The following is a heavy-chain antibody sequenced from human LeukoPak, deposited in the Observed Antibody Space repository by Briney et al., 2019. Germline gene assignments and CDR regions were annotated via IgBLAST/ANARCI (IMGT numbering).Heavy chain of an antibody. J-gene: IGHJ5*02. CDR3: ARDIAAADSNWFDP. V-gene: IGHV3-7*01. CDR2: IKQGGSEK. D-gene: IGHD6-13*01. CDR1: GFTFSTNG. Sequence: GGSLRLSCAASGFTFSTNGMSWVRQAPGKGLEWVANIKQGGSEKYYVDSVKGRFTISRDNAKNSLYLQMNSLRAEDTAVYYCARDIAAADSNWFDPWGQGTLVTVSS.